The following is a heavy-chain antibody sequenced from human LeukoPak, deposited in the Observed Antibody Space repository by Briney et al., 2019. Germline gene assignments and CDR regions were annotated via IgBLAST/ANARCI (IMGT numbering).Heavy chain of an antibody. D-gene: IGHD3-10*01. CDR1: GGPFISYY. CDR2: IYYSGRT. J-gene: IGHJ6*03. CDR3: ARDLRGGSGSYYTHYYYYYMDV. V-gene: IGHV4-59*01. Sequence: SETLSLTCTVSGGPFISYYWSWLRHPPGKGLEWFGYIYYSGRTNYNPSLKSRVTISVDTSKNQFSLKLSSVTAADTAVYYCARDLRGGSGSYYTHYYYYYMDVWGKGTTVTVSS.